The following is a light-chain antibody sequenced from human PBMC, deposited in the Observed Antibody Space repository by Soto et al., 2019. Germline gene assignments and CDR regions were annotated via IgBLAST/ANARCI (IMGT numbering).Light chain of an antibody. V-gene: IGLV2-14*01. J-gene: IGLJ3*02. Sequence: QSVLTQPASVSGSPGQSITISCTGTSSDVGIYNYVSWYQQHPGKAPKVIICEVSNRPSGVSNRFSGSKSGNTASLTISGLRAEGEADYYCTSFTTSSIWVFGGGTKLTVL. CDR1: SSDVGIYNY. CDR2: EVS. CDR3: TSFTTSSIWV.